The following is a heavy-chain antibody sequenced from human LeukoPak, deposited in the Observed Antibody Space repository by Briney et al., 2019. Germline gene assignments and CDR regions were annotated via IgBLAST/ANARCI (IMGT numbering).Heavy chain of an antibody. CDR3: ARLGFVVPAVIFDY. J-gene: IGHJ4*02. D-gene: IGHD2-2*02. CDR1: GFTFSSYE. CDR2: ILNSGTTT. V-gene: IGHV3-48*03. Sequence: PGGSLRLSCAASGFTFSSYEMNWVRQAPGKGLEWVSYILNSGTTTYYADSVKGRFTISRDNAKNSLYLQMNSLRAEDTAMYYCARLGFVVPAVIFDYWGQGTLVTVSS.